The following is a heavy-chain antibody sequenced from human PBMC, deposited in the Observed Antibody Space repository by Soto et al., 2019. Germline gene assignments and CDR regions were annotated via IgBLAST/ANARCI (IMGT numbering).Heavy chain of an antibody. CDR3: ARGFLEWLPDYYYGMDV. D-gene: IGHD3-3*01. CDR1: GFTFSNHA. J-gene: IGHJ6*02. Sequence: GGSLRLSCAASGFTFSNHAMHWVRQAPGKGLEWVAVISDDGRNTYYADSVKGRFTIARDNSKNTMDLQMNSLRAEDTAVYYCARGFLEWLPDYYYGMDVWGQGTTVTVSS. V-gene: IGHV3-30*04. CDR2: ISDDGRNT.